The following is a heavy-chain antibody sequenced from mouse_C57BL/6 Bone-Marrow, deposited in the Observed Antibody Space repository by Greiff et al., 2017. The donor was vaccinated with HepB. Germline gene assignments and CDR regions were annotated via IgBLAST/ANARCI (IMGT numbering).Heavy chain of an antibody. V-gene: IGHV5-9-1*02. Sequence: DVKLVDSGEGLVKPGGSLKLSCAASGFTFSSYAMSWVRQTPEKRLEWVAYISSGGDYIYYADTVKGRFTISRDNARNTLYLQMSSLKSEDIAMYYCTRDDYGSSSGYFDVWGTGTTVTVSS. J-gene: IGHJ1*03. CDR3: TRDDYGSSSGYFDV. D-gene: IGHD1-1*01. CDR1: GFTFSSYA. CDR2: ISSGGDYI.